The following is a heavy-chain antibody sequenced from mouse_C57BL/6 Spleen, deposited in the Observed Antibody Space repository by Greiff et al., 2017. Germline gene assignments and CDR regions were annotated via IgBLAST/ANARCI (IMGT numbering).Heavy chain of an antibody. V-gene: IGHV1-69*01. CDR2: IDPSDSYT. J-gene: IGHJ4*01. CDR1: GYTFTSYC. CDR3: ARTLGYAMDY. Sequence: QVQLQQPGAELVMPGASVKLSCKASGYTFTSYCMPWVKQSPGQGLEWIGEIDPSDSYTNYNQKFKGKSTLTVDKSSSTAYMQLSRLTSEDSAVYYCARTLGYAMDYWGQGTSVTVSS. D-gene: IGHD4-1*01.